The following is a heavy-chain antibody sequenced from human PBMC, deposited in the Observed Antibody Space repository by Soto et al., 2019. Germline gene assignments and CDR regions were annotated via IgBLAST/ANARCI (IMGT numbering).Heavy chain of an antibody. D-gene: IGHD1-26*01. CDR1: GFTFSSYW. CDR2: VNGGGSST. CDR3: LVSGNYRFDY. Sequence: EVQLVESGGGLVQPGESLGLSCAASGFTFSSYWMHWVRQAPGKGLVWVARVNGGGSSTSYADSVKGRFTISRDNAKNTLYLQMNSLRAEDTAVYYCLVSGNYRFDYWGPGILVTVSS. V-gene: IGHV3-74*01. J-gene: IGHJ4*02.